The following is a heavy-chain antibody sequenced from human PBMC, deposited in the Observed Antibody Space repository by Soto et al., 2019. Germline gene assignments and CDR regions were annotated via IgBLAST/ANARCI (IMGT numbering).Heavy chain of an antibody. CDR1: GFTFSSYA. V-gene: IGHV3-23*01. J-gene: IGHJ3*02. D-gene: IGHD6-13*01. CDR2: ISGSGGST. Sequence: GGSLRLSCAASGFTFSSYAMSWVRQAPGKGLEWVSAISGSGGSTYYADSVKGRFTISRDNSKNTLYLQMNSLRAEDTAVYYCAKWKLRGYSSSWYRHKIDAFDIWGQGTMVTVSS. CDR3: AKWKLRGYSSSWYRHKIDAFDI.